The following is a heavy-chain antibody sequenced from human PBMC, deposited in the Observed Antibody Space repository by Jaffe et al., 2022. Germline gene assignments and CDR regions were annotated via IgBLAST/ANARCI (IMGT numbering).Heavy chain of an antibody. CDR1: GFTFGDYA. D-gene: IGHD2-15*01. J-gene: IGHJ4*02. CDR3: TRVVGYCSGGSCYYYFDY. Sequence: EVQLVESGGGLVQPGRSLRLSCTASGFTFGDYAMSWFRQAPGKGLEWVGFIRSKAYGGTTEYAASVKGRFTISRDDSKSIAYLQMNSLKTEDTAVYYCTRVVGYCSGGSCYYYFDYWGQGTLVTVSS. CDR2: IRSKAYGGTT. V-gene: IGHV3-49*03.